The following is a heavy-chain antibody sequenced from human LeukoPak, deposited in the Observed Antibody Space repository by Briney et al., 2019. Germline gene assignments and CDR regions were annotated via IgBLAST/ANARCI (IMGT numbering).Heavy chain of an antibody. Sequence: GASVKVSCKASGYTFTSYYMHRVRQAPGQGLEWMGIINPSGGSTSYAQKFQGRVTMTRDTSTSTVYMELSSLRSEDTAVYYCARGITIFGVVIYYFDYWGQGTLVTVSS. J-gene: IGHJ4*02. CDR1: GYTFTSYY. CDR2: INPSGGST. CDR3: ARGITIFGVVIYYFDY. D-gene: IGHD3-3*01. V-gene: IGHV1-46*01.